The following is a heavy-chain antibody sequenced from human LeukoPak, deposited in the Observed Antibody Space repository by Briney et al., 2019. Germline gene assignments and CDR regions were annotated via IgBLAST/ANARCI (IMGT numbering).Heavy chain of an antibody. CDR2: INPNSGGT. CDR3: ARVHRYYDILTGYYY. D-gene: IGHD3-9*01. J-gene: IGHJ4*02. V-gene: IGHV1-2*02. CDR1: GYTFTGYY. Sequence: ASVKVSCKASGYTFTGYYMHWVRQAPGQGLEWMGWINPNSGGTNYAQKFQGRVTMTTDTSISAAYMELSRLRSDDTAAYYCARVHRYYDILTGYYYWGQGTLVTVSS.